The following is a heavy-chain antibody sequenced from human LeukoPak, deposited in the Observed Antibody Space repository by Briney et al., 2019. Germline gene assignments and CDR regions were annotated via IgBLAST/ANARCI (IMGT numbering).Heavy chain of an antibody. V-gene: IGHV1-69*05. Sequence: SVKVSCKASGGTFSSYAISWVRQAPGQGLEWMGGIIPIFGTANYAQKFQGRVTITTDESTSTAYMELSSLRSEDTTVYYCARLGTSGDYALDYWGQGTLVTVSS. CDR2: IIPIFGTA. J-gene: IGHJ4*02. CDR3: ARLGTSGDYALDY. CDR1: GGTFSSYA. D-gene: IGHD4-17*01.